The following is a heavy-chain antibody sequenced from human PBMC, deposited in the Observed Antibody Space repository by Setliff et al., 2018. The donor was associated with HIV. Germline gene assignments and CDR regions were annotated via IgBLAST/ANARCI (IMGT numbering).Heavy chain of an antibody. J-gene: IGHJ5*02. Sequence: TLSLTCSVSGGYLDSYSWSWIRQPAGKGLEWIGQVYSSGFTDYNPSLKSRVTLSADPSKTEVSLKMSFVTAADTAVYHCARGRAGTGLDPWGQGTLVTVSS. CDR2: VYSSGFT. CDR1: GGYLDSYS. CDR3: ARGRAGTGLDP. V-gene: IGHV4-4*07. D-gene: IGHD6-13*01.